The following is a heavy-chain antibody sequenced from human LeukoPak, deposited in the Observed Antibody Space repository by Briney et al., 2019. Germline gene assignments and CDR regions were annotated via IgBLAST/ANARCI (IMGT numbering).Heavy chain of an antibody. CDR1: GGSISSYY. CDR2: IYYSGST. V-gene: IGHV4-59*08. D-gene: IGHD3-10*01. Sequence: KPSETLSLTCTVSGGSISSYYWSWIRQPPGKELEWIGYIYYSGSTNYNPSLKSRVTMSVGTSKNHFSLKLSSVTAADTAVYYCARHSSYGHFDYWGRGTLVTVSS. CDR3: ARHSSYGHFDY. J-gene: IGHJ4*02.